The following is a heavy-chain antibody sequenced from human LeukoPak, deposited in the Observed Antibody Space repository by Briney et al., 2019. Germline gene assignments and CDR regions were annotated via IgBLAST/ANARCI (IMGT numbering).Heavy chain of an antibody. Sequence: SETLSLTCTVSGGSISSYYWSWVRQPAGKGLEWIGRIYISGITNYNPSLKSRLTMSLDTSKNQFSLNLSSVTAADTAVYYCARDYGSGLAAFDIWGQGTMVTVSS. D-gene: IGHD3-10*01. V-gene: IGHV4-4*07. CDR2: IYISGIT. CDR1: GGSISSYY. CDR3: ARDYGSGLAAFDI. J-gene: IGHJ3*02.